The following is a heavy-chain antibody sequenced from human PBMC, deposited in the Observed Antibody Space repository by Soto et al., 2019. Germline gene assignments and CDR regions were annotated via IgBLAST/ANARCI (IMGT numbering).Heavy chain of an antibody. V-gene: IGHV3-30-3*01. D-gene: IGHD5-18*01. Sequence: VGSLRLSCAASGFTFSGYAMRGVRQAPGKWLEGGAVISYDGSNKYYGDSVKGRFTISRDNSKNTLYLQMNSISAEDMHVYYSASDPVDTAIAYYFEYWGQGTLVTVSS. CDR2: ISYDGSNK. CDR3: ASDPVDTAIAYYFEY. J-gene: IGHJ4*02. CDR1: GFTFSGYA.